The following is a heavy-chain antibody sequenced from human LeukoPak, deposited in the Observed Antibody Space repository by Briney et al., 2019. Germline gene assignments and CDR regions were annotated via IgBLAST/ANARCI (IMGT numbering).Heavy chain of an antibody. CDR3: ARNPQGGAYYYGMDV. CDR2: INEDGSGK. J-gene: IGHJ6*02. D-gene: IGHD3-16*01. Sequence: PGGSLRLSCAVSGFTLGGYWMTWVRQAPGRGLEWVANINEDGSGKYYVDSVKGRFTVSRDNAKSSLYLQMNRLRVEDTAVYYCARNPQGGAYYYGMDVWGQGTTVTVSS. CDR1: GFTLGGYW. V-gene: IGHV3-7*01.